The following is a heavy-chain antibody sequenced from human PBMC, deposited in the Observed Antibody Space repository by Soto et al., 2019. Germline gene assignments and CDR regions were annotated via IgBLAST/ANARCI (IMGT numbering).Heavy chain of an antibody. V-gene: IGHV3-23*01. CDR1: GFDFSNYA. J-gene: IGHJ5*02. CDR2: ISGTGVPT. CDR3: AKSFCSSSSCFFLWVDP. Sequence: EVQLLESGGGLVQPGGSLRLSCAASGFDFSNYAMSWVRQAPGKGLECISLISGTGVPTLYAESVKGRFSVSRDNSKDTLFLEMNNLRVDDTAMYSCAKSFCSSSSCFFLWVDPWGPGTLVTVSS. D-gene: IGHD2-2*01.